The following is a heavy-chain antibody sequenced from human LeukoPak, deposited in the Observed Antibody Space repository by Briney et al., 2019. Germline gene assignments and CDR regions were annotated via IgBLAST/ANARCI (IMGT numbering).Heavy chain of an antibody. D-gene: IGHD3-22*01. J-gene: IGHJ5*02. V-gene: IGHV4-4*02. CDR2: IYHSGST. CDR3: ARDLYYYDSSGYYYKWFDP. CDR1: GGSISSSKW. Sequence: TSGTLSLNCAVSGGSISSSKWWGWVRQPPGKGVGWIGKIYHSGSTNYNPSLKSRVTVSVDTSKNQFSLKLSSVTAADTAVYYCARDLYYYDSSGYYYKWFDPWGQGTLVTVSS.